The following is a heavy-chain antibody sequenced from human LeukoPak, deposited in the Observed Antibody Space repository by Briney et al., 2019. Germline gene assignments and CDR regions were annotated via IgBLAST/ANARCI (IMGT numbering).Heavy chain of an antibody. V-gene: IGHV4-61*01. CDR2: IYYSGST. CDR3: ARGDWVVVTSGITYYFDY. D-gene: IGHD2-21*02. CDR1: GGSVSSGSYY. Sequence: SETLSLTCTVSGGSVSSGSYYWSWLRQPPGKGLEWIGYIYYSGSTNYNPSLKSRVTISVDTSKNQFSLKLSSVTAADTAVYYCARGDWVVVTSGITYYFDYWGQGTLVTVSS. J-gene: IGHJ4*02.